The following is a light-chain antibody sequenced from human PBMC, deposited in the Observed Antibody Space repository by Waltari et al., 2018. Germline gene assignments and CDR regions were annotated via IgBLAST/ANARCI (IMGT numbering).Light chain of an antibody. CDR1: ALPKKY. CDR2: DDN. Sequence: SYELTQPPSVSVSPGQTARITCSGDALPKKYAFWYQQKSDQAPVLIIYDDNKRPSGIPERISGSSSGTMATLTISGAQGEDEADYYCYSTDNTGNHVVFGGGTKLTVL. CDR3: YSTDNTGNHVV. J-gene: IGLJ2*01. V-gene: IGLV3-10*01.